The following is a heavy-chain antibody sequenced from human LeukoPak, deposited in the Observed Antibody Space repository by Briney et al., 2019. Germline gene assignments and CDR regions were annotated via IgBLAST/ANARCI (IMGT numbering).Heavy chain of an antibody. J-gene: IGHJ4*02. D-gene: IGHD1-26*01. Sequence: GGSLRLSCAASGFTFSSYAMHWVRQAPGKGLEWVAVISYDGSNKYYADSVKGRFTISRDNSKNTLYLQMNSLRAEDTAVYYCASELDKTRSGMVDYWGQGTLVTVSS. V-gene: IGHV3-30-3*01. CDR1: GFTFSSYA. CDR2: ISYDGSNK. CDR3: ASELDKTRSGMVDY.